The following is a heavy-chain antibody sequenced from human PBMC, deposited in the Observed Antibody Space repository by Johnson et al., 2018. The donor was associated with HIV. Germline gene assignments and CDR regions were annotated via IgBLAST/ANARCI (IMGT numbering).Heavy chain of an antibody. CDR3: ARESLECWSRCAFDI. Sequence: VQLVESGGGLVQPWGSLRLSCAASGFTVSSNYMSWVRQAPGKGLEWVSVIYSGGSTYYADSVKGRFTISRDTSKNTLFLEMNSLKAEDTAVYYCARESLECWSRCAFDIWGQGTMVTVSS. CDR1: GFTVSSNY. CDR2: IYSGGST. V-gene: IGHV3-66*01. J-gene: IGHJ3*02. D-gene: IGHD3-3*01.